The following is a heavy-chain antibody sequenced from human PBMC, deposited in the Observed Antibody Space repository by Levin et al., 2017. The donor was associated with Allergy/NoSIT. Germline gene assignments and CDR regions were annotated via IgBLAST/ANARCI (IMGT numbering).Heavy chain of an antibody. CDR3: SILAYSGSPDDY. J-gene: IGHJ4*02. V-gene: IGHV1-2*06. CDR1: GYTFTGYY. D-gene: IGHD1-26*01. CDR2: INPNSGGT. Sequence: GESLKISCKASGYTFTGYYMHWVRQAPGQGLEWMGRINPNSGGTNYAQKFQGRVTMTRDTSISTAYMELSRLRSDDTAVYYCSILAYSGSPDDYWGQGTLVTVSS.